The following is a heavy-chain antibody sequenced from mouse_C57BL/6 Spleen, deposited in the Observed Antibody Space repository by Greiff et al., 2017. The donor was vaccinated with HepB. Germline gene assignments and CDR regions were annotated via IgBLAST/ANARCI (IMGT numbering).Heavy chain of an antibody. J-gene: IGHJ4*01. CDR1: GYAFSSYW. D-gene: IGHD2-5*01. CDR3: ARGGIYSNYPYAMDY. CDR2: IYPGDGDT. V-gene: IGHV1-80*01. Sequence: QVQLQQSGAELVKPGASVKISCKASGYAFSSYWMNWVKQRPGKGLEWIGQIYPGDGDTNYNGKFKGKATLTADKSSSTAYMQLSSLTSEDSAVYFCARGGIYSNYPYAMDYWGQGTSVTVSS.